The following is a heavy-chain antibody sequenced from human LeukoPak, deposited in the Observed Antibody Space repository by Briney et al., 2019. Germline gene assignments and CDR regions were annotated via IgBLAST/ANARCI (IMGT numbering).Heavy chain of an antibody. V-gene: IGHV3-48*03. Sequence: GGSLRLSCAASGFTFSSYEMNWVRQAPGKGLEWVPYISSSGSTIYYADSVKGRFTVSRDNSKNTLYLQMNSLRAEDTAVYYCAELGITMIGGVWGKGTTVTISS. J-gene: IGHJ6*04. CDR3: AELGITMIGGV. CDR2: ISSSGSTI. D-gene: IGHD3-10*02. CDR1: GFTFSSYE.